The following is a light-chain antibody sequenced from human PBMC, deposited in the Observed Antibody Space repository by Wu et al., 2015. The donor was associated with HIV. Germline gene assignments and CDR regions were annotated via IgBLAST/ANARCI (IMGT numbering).Light chain of an antibody. CDR1: HRISDF. CDR2: GAS. Sequence: DIQMTQSPSSLSASVGDRVTITCRASHRISDFLNWYQQKPGTAPKLLIYGASTLVSGVPSRFSGSGSGTDFTLTISSLQPEDFATYYCQEGYSTPPYSFGQGTKME. V-gene: IGKV1-39*01. CDR3: QEGYSTPPYS. J-gene: IGKJ2*03.